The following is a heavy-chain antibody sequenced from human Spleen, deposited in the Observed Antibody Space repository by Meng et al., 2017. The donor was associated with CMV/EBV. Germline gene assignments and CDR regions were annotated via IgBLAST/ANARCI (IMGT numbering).Heavy chain of an antibody. CDR3: ARDYVIRGVYSGY. Sequence: ASVKVSCKASEYNFASYGITWVRQAPGQGLEWLGWINTYNGDTNYAQKLQGRVTMTTDRSTRTAYMELRSLTSDDTAVYYCARDYVIRGVYSGYWGQGTLVTVSS. CDR2: INTYNGDT. CDR1: EYNFASYG. V-gene: IGHV1-18*01. D-gene: IGHD2-8*01. J-gene: IGHJ4*02.